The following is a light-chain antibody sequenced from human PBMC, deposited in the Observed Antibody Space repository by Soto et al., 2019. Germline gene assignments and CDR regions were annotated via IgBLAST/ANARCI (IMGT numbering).Light chain of an antibody. CDR3: QQRSNWLT. V-gene: IGKV3-11*01. Sequence: EIVLTQSPATLSLSPGERATLSCRASQSVNNFLAWYQQKPDQAPRLLIYDASNRATGIPARFSGSGSGTDFTLTISSLEPEDCAFYYCQQRSNWLTFGGGTKVEIK. CDR2: DAS. J-gene: IGKJ4*01. CDR1: QSVNNF.